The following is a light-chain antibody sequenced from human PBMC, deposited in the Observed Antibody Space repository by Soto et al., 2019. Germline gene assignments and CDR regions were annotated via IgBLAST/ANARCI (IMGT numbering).Light chain of an antibody. CDR3: QQTYDSLVS. V-gene: IGKV3-20*01. J-gene: IGKJ4*01. CDR2: GAS. CDR1: QSVSSSD. Sequence: EVVLTQSPGTLSLSPGERATLSCRASQSVSSSDLAWYQQKPGQAPRLLISGASSRATGIPDRFSGSGSGTDFTLTISSLQPEDFGTYYCQQTYDSLVSFGGGTKVDLK.